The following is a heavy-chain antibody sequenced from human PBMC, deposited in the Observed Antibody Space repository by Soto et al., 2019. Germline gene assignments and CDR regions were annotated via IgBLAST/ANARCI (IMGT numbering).Heavy chain of an antibody. J-gene: IGHJ2*01. V-gene: IGHV3-11*01. CDR3: ARLSYYYDTNGFDYYLDL. Sequence: PGGSLRLSCAASGFTFSDYHMSWIRQAPGKGLEWVSYISGSGGTIDYADSVKGRFTISRDNGKNSLYLQINSLRVEDTALYYCARLSYYYDTNGFDYYLDLWGRATLVTVSS. CDR2: ISGSGGTI. CDR1: GFTFSDYH. D-gene: IGHD3-22*01.